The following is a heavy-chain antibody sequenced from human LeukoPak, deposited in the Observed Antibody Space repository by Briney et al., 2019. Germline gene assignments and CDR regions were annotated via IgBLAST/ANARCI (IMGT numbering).Heavy chain of an antibody. V-gene: IGHV4-31*03. Sequence: SETLSLTCTVSGCSISSGGYYWSWLRQHPGKGLEWVGCVYYSRSTYYNPSLNSRVTISVDTSKNQFSLKLSSVTAADTAVYYCARYCSSTSCYLYYGMDVWGQGTTVTVSS. D-gene: IGHD2-2*01. CDR1: GCSISSGGYY. J-gene: IGHJ6*02. CDR3: ARYCSSTSCYLYYGMDV. CDR2: VYYSRST.